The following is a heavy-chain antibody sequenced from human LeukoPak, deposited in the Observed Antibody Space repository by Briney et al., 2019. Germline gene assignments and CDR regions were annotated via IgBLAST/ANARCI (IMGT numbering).Heavy chain of an antibody. V-gene: IGHV3-23*01. CDR2: ITGSGGST. CDR3: AKDASLINYGSGSYRYYYYYYMDV. D-gene: IGHD3-10*01. J-gene: IGHJ6*03. Sequence: HPGGSLRLSCAASGFTFSSYAMSWVRQAPGKGLQWVSAITGSGGSTYYADSVKGRFTISRDNSKNTLYLQMNSLRAEDTAVYYCAKDASLINYGSGSYRYYYYYYMDVWGKGTTVTVSS. CDR1: GFTFSSYA.